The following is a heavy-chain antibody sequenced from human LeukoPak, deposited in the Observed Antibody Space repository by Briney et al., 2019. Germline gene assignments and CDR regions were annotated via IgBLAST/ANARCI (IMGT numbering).Heavy chain of an antibody. J-gene: IGHJ4*02. CDR3: ARGGGYDYVWGSYRFPYFDY. CDR2: INHSGST. Sequence: SETLSLTCAVYGGSFSGYYWSWIRQPPGKGLEWIGEINHSGSTNYNPSLKSRVTISVDTSKNQFSLKLSSVTAADTAVYYCARGGGYDYVWGSYRFPYFDYWGQGTLVTVSS. D-gene: IGHD3-16*02. V-gene: IGHV4-34*01. CDR1: GGSFSGYY.